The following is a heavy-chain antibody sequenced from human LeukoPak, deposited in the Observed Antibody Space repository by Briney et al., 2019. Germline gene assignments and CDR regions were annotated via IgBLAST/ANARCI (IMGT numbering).Heavy chain of an antibody. CDR3: AKPSKRGTISTISLDY. Sequence: GGSLRLSCAASGFTFSSYWMHWVRQAPGKGLVWVSRIKTDGSSTTYGDSVKGRFTISRDNAKNTLYLQMNSLRAEDTAVYYCAKPSKRGTISTISLDYWGQGTLVTVSS. V-gene: IGHV3-74*01. CDR2: IKTDGSST. CDR1: GFTFSSYW. D-gene: IGHD1-1*01. J-gene: IGHJ4*02.